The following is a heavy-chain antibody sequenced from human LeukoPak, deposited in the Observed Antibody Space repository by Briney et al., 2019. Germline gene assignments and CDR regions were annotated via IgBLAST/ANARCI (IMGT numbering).Heavy chain of an antibody. V-gene: IGHV3-30*04. Sequence: PGGSLRLSCAASGFTFSSYAMHWVRQAPGKGLEWVAVISYDGSNKYYADSVKGRFTISRDNSKNTLYLQMNSLRAEDTAVYYCARALTITMIVYGYWGQGTLVTVSS. J-gene: IGHJ4*02. CDR1: GFTFSSYA. D-gene: IGHD3-22*01. CDR3: ARALTITMIVYGY. CDR2: ISYDGSNK.